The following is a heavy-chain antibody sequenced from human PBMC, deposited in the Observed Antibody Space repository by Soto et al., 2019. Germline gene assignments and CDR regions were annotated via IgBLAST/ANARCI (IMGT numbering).Heavy chain of an antibody. D-gene: IGHD4-4*01. CDR3: VKVLPIFDYSNNWYFDL. CDR2: ISSNGGST. J-gene: IGHJ2*01. CDR1: GFTFSSYA. V-gene: IGHV3-64D*08. Sequence: PGGSLRLSCSASGFTFSSYAMHWVRQAPGKGLEYVSAISSNGGSTYYADSVKGRFTIPRDNSKNTLYLQMSSLRAEDTAVYYCVKVLPIFDYSNNWYFDLWGRGTLVTVSS.